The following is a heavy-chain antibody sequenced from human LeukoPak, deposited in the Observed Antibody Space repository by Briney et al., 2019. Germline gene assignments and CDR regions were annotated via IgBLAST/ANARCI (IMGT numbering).Heavy chain of an antibody. D-gene: IGHD1-7*01. CDR1: GYSFIGYY. V-gene: IGHV1-2*02. CDR3: ARSITGTTWGD. Sequence: GASVKVSCKASGYSFIGYYMHWVRQAPGQGLEWMGWISPNSGGTNYAQKFQGRVTMTRGTSISTAYMELSRLRSDDTAVYYCARSITGTTWGDWGQGTLVTVSS. CDR2: ISPNSGGT. J-gene: IGHJ4*02.